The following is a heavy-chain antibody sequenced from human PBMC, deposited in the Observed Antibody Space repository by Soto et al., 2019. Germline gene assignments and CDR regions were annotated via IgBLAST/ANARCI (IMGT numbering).Heavy chain of an antibody. V-gene: IGHV3-48*03. CDR2: ISSSGTVI. CDR1: VFSFDTYE. CDR3: ARGNSHCTDRSCSGFEP. J-gene: IGHJ5*02. Sequence: GGSLRLSCTCSVFSFDTYEMNCVRQSPGKCLEWVAYISSSGTVIFYGDSVNGRFTVSRDNSRNSLFLQMHGLSAGDTAIYYCARGNSHCTDRSCSGFEPLRQGTLVNVSS. D-gene: IGHD2-8*02.